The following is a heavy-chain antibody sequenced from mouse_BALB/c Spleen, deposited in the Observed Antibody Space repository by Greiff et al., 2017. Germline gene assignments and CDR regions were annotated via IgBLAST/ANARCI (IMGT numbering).Heavy chain of an antibody. D-gene: IGHD1-1*01. CDR3: ARYWDYYGTRLAY. CDR2: INPSSGYT. CDR1: GYTFTSYT. Sequence: VKLVESGAELARPGASVKMSCKASGYTFTSYTMHWVKQRPGQGLEWIGYINPSSGYTNYNQKFKDKATLTADKSSSTAYMQLSSLTSEDSAVYYCARYWDYYGTRLAYWGQGTLVTVSA. V-gene: IGHV1-4*01. J-gene: IGHJ3*01.